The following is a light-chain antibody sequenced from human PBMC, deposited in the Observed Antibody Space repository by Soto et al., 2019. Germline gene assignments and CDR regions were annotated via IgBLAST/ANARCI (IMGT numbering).Light chain of an antibody. CDR3: QQRSNWPLT. V-gene: IGKV3D-20*02. J-gene: IGKJ4*01. CDR2: GAS. CDR1: QSVSNNY. Sequence: EVVLTQSPGTLSLSTGERATLSCRASQSVSNNYLAWYQQRPGQAPRLLIYGASSRATGIPDRFSGSGSGTEFTLTISSLEPEDFAVYYCQQRSNWPLTFCGGSMV.